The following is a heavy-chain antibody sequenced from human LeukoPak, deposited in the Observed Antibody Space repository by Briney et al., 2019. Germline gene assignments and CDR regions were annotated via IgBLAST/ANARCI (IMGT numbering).Heavy chain of an antibody. CDR1: GDNIYTNNVA. CDR3: ARGQFSAFDI. CDR2: TYFRSKWRN. V-gene: IGHV6-1*01. Sequence: SLTLSLTCAISGDNIYTNNVAWNWIRQSPSRGLEWLGRTYFRSKWRNDYEGSVKSRITINPDTSKNQFSLQLNSVTPEDTAVYYCARGQFSAFDIWGQGTMVIVSS. D-gene: IGHD5-24*01. J-gene: IGHJ3*02.